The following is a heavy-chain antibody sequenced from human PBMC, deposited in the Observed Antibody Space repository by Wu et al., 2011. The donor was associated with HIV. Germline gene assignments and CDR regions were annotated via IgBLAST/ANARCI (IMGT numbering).Heavy chain of an antibody. Sequence: QVQLVQSGAEVKKPGPSVKVSCKASGGTFSDSAISWVRQAPGQGLEWMGGIIPMFGRTKYAQNFQGRVSITTDKSSSTAYMELSNLRSEDTAVFYCGTSMRSGWYYYFYGIDVWGQGTTVIVSS. CDR2: IIPMFGRT. V-gene: IGHV1-69*05. D-gene: IGHD1-26*01. CDR1: GGTFSDSA. CDR3: GTSMRSGWYYYFYGIDV. J-gene: IGHJ6*02.